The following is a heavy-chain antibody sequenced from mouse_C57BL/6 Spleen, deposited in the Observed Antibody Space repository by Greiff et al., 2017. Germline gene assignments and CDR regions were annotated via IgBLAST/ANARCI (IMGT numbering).Heavy chain of an antibody. V-gene: IGHV5-17*01. CDR1: GFTFSDYG. Sequence: EVKVVESGGGLVKPGGSLKLSCAASGFTFSDYGMHWVRQAPEKGLEWVAYISSGSSTIYYADTVKGRFTISRDNAKNTLFLQMTRLRSEDTAMYYCASYGSSSYYAMDYWGQGTSVTVSS. CDR3: ASYGSSSYYAMDY. J-gene: IGHJ4*01. D-gene: IGHD1-1*01. CDR2: ISSGSSTI.